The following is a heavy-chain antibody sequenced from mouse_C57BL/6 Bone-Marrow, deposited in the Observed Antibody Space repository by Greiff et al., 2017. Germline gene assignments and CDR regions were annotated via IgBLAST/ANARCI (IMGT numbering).Heavy chain of an antibody. Sequence: EVKLMESGGDLVKPGGSLKLSCAASGFTFSSYGLSWVRQTPDKRLEWVATISSGGSYTYYPDSVKGRFTISRDNAKNTLYLQMGSLRSEDTALYYSARHGGFSWFAYWGQGTLVTVSA. CDR3: ARHGGFSWFAY. CDR2: ISSGGSYT. CDR1: GFTFSSYG. J-gene: IGHJ3*01. V-gene: IGHV5-6*01.